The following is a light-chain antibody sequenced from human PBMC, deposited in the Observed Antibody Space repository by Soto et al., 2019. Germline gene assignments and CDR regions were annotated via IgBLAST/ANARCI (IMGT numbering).Light chain of an antibody. J-gene: IGKJ3*01. Sequence: DIVMTQSPDSLAVSLGERATINCKSSQSVLYDSNNLNYLAWYQQKPGEPPNLLIYWASTRESGVPDRFSGSGSGTDFTLTISSLQAEDVAVYYCQQYYANPFTFGPGNRVDI. CDR1: QSVLYDSNNLNY. CDR2: WAS. CDR3: QQYYANPFT. V-gene: IGKV4-1*01.